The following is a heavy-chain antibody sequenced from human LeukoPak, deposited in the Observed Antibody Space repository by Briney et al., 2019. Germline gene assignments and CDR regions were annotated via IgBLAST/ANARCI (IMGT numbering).Heavy chain of an antibody. CDR3: TRTGYRHGMDV. V-gene: IGHV3-74*01. D-gene: IGHD3-16*02. Sequence: GGSLRLSCAASGFTFSSYWMSWVRQAPGKGLVWVSSTSTDGSTTVYGDSVKGRFTISRDNGKNTLDLQLNSLRVEDTAVYFCTRTGYRHGMDVWGQGTTVTVSS. J-gene: IGHJ6*02. CDR1: GFTFSSYW. CDR2: TSTDGSTT.